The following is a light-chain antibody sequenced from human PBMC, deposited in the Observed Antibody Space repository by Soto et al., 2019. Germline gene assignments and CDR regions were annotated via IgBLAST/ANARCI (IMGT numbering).Light chain of an antibody. Sequence: QSVLTQPASVSGSPGQSITLSCTGTSSDVGTYNYVSWYQQHPGKAPKLMIYEVSNRPSGVSNRFSGSKSGNTASLTISGLQAEDEADYYCSSYTSSSTLVVFGGGTKLTVL. J-gene: IGLJ2*01. CDR2: EVS. CDR1: SSDVGTYNY. CDR3: SSYTSSSTLVV. V-gene: IGLV2-14*01.